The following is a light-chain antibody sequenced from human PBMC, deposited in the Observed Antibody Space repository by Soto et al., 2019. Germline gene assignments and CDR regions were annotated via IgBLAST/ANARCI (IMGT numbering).Light chain of an antibody. Sequence: QSVLTQPPSASGTPGQRVTISCSGTSSNIGSNNVNWYQQLPGTAPKLLIYNNNQRPSGVPDRFSGSKSATSASLAISGLQSEDEADYYCAAWDDGLSGWVFGGGTKLTVL. CDR2: NNN. J-gene: IGLJ3*02. CDR3: AAWDDGLSGWV. V-gene: IGLV1-44*01. CDR1: SSNIGSNN.